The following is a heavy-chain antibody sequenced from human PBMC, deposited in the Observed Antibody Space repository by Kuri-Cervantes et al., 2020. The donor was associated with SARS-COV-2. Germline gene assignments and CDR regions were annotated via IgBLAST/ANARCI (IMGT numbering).Heavy chain of an antibody. Sequence: GESLKISCAASGFTFSSYWMHWVRQAPGKGLVWVSRINSDGSSTSYADSAKGRFTISRDNSKNTVYLQTSSLSVEDTAMYYCTKDLLSSCFDYGDYVGHLGFDSWGQGTLVTVSS. J-gene: IGHJ4*02. D-gene: IGHD4-17*01. CDR1: GFTFSSYW. CDR2: INSDGSST. CDR3: TKDLLSSCFDYGDYVGHLGFDS. V-gene: IGHV3-74*01.